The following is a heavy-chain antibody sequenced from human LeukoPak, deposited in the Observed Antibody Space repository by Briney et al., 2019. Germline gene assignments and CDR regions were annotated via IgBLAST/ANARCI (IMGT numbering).Heavy chain of an antibody. CDR2: ISGSGGST. V-gene: IGHV3-23*01. Sequence: GGSLRLSCAASGFTFSSYAMSWVRQAPGKGLEWVSAISGSGGSTHYADSVKGRFTISRDNSKNTLYLQMNSLRAEDTAVYYCAKSPAVGYSSSWYYFDYWGQGTLVTVSS. CDR3: AKSPAVGYSSSWYYFDY. J-gene: IGHJ4*02. CDR1: GFTFSSYA. D-gene: IGHD6-13*01.